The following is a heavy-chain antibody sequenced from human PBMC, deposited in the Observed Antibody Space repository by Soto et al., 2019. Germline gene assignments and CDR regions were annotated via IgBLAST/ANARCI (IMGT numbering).Heavy chain of an antibody. J-gene: IGHJ4*02. CDR3: ARDRGARGDF. Sequence: QVQLVQSGAEVKKPGSSVKVSCKASGDNFSTYPISCVRQAHGQGLEWMGGIIPIYVTANYAQKFRGRVTITADERTRTSYMELTNLRSEDTAVYYCARDRGARGDFWGQGTLVTVSS. V-gene: IGHV1-69*01. D-gene: IGHD3-10*01. CDR2: IIPIYVTA. CDR1: GDNFSTYP.